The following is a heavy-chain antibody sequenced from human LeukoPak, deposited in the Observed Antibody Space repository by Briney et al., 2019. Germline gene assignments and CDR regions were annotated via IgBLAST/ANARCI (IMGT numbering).Heavy chain of an antibody. J-gene: IGHJ5*02. V-gene: IGHV4-59*01. CDR2: ISYSMSA. CDR3: ARDRYSSGWYRGSDWFDP. Sequence: PSETLSLTCTGSGGSISSYYWSWIRQPPGKGLEWIGYISYSMSANYNPSLKSRVTISVDTSKNQFSLKLTSVTAADTAVYYCARDRYSSGWYRGSDWFDPWGQGTLVTVSS. D-gene: IGHD6-19*01. CDR1: GGSISSYY.